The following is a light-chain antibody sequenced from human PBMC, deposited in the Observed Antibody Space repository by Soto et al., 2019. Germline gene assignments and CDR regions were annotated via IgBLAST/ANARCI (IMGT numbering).Light chain of an antibody. CDR1: SSDVGGYNY. CDR3: NSYTGSNPFV. CDR2: EVT. Sequence: QSVLTQPASVSGSPGQSITISCTGTSSDVGGYNYVSWYQQHPGKAPKLMIFEVTNRPSGIYNRFSGSRSGNTASLTISDLQAEDEAEYYCNSYTGSNPFVFGTGTKVTVL. J-gene: IGLJ1*01. V-gene: IGLV2-14*03.